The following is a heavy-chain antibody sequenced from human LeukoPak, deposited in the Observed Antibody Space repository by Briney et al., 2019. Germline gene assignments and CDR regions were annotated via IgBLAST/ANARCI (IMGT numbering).Heavy chain of an antibody. V-gene: IGHV4-59*01. Sequence: SETLSLTCTVSGGSISSYYWSWIRQPPGKGLEWIGYIYYSGSTNYNPSLKGRVTISVDTSKNQFSLKLSSVTAADTAVYYCARDAWGRNWFDPWGQGTLVTVSS. D-gene: IGHD3-16*01. J-gene: IGHJ5*02. CDR1: GGSISSYY. CDR2: IYYSGST. CDR3: ARDAWGRNWFDP.